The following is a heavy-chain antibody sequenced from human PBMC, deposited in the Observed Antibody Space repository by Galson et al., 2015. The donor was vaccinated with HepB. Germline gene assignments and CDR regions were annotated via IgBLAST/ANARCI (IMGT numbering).Heavy chain of an antibody. V-gene: IGHV3-33*01. CDR2: IWYDGSNK. CDR1: GFTFSSYG. Sequence: SLRLSCAASGFTFSSYGMHWVRQAPGKGLEWVAVIWYDGSNKYYADSVKGRFTISRDNSKNTLYLQMNSLRAEDTAVYYCARDHFIAARRSLVGYWGQGTLVTVSS. D-gene: IGHD6-6*01. CDR3: ARDHFIAARRSLVGY. J-gene: IGHJ4*02.